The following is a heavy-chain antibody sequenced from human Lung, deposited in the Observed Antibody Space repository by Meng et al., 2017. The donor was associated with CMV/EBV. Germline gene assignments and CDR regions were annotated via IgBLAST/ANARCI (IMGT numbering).Heavy chain of an antibody. V-gene: IGHV3-48*03. Sequence: GGSLRLXXTASGFTFSSYEMNWVRQAPGKGLEWVSYISSSGSTVSYGDSVKGRFTISRDNAKNSLYLQMNSLRAEDTAVYYCARDRPTHLIYCSNDNCYSNAMDVWGQGXTVTVSS. CDR3: ARDRPTHLIYCSNDNCYSNAMDV. CDR1: GFTFSSYE. D-gene: IGHD2-2*01. J-gene: IGHJ6*02. CDR2: ISSSGSTV.